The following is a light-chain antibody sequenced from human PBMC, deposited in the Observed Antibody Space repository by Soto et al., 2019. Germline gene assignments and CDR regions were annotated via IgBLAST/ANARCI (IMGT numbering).Light chain of an antibody. V-gene: IGKV3D-15*01. CDR2: GAS. CDR1: QSVRGN. CDR3: QHYNNWPPMYT. J-gene: IGKJ5*01. Sequence: EFVMTQSPATLSVSPGYRGTLSCRSSQSVRGNLAWYQQKSGQAPRLLLYGASSRATGIPDRFRGSGSGTDFTLTISSLQSEDFAVYYCQHYNNWPPMYTFGQGTRLEIK.